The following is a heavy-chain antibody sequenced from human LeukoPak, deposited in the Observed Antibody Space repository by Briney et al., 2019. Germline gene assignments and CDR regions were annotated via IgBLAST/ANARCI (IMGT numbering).Heavy chain of an antibody. V-gene: IGHV3-11*01. D-gene: IGHD4-17*01. Sequence: GGSLRLSCAASGFTFSDYYMSWIRQAPGKGLEWVSYISSSGSTIYYADSVKGRFTISRDNAKNSLYLQMNSLRAEDATVYYCARDQDYGDPAYGMDVWGQGTTVTVYS. J-gene: IGHJ6*02. CDR1: GFTFSDYY. CDR2: ISSSGSTI. CDR3: ARDQDYGDPAYGMDV.